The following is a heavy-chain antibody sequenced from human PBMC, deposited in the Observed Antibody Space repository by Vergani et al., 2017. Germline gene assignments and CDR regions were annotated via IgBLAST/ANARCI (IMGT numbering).Heavy chain of an antibody. V-gene: IGHV3-74*03. D-gene: IGHD5/OR15-5a*01. J-gene: IGHJ4*02. CDR2: INSDGSVV. Sequence: EVRLVESGGSLIQPGGSLRLSCVASGFTFSDIWMHWVRQVPGKGLEWISRINSDGSVVTYADSVEGRFTISRDNAKNTLYLLMNGLRDDDTALYYCARVSLYSVYDLGYWGQGTLVTVSS. CDR1: GFTFSDIW. CDR3: ARVSLYSVYDLGY.